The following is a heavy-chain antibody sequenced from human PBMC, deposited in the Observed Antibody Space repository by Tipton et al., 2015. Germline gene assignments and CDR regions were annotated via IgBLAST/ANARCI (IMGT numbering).Heavy chain of an antibody. CDR2: IYYSGSP. V-gene: IGHV4-4*02. D-gene: IGHD3-3*01. Sequence: GLVKPSGTLSLTCSVSGDSISSSNWWSWVRQHPGKGLECMGYIYYSGSPYYNPSLKSRLTISVDTSKNQFSLKLSSVTAADTAVYYCAREVWDTDRSGYDYWGQGTLVTVSS. J-gene: IGHJ4*02. CDR3: AREVWDTDRSGYDY. CDR1: GDSISSSNW.